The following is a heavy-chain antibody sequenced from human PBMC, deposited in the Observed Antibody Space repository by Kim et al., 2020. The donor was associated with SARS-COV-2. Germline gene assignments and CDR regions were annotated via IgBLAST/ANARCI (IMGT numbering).Heavy chain of an antibody. J-gene: IGHJ4*02. CDR2: ISGSGGST. D-gene: IGHD3-9*01. CDR1: GFTFSSYA. CDR3: AKEQALDFDWLQGVLCFDD. V-gene: IGHV3-23*01. Sequence: GGSLRLSCAASGFTFSSYAMSWVRQAPGKGLEWVSAISGSGGSTYYADSVKGRFTISRDNSKNTLYLQMNSLRAEDTAVYYCAKEQALDFDWLQGVLCFDDWGQGTLVTGSS.